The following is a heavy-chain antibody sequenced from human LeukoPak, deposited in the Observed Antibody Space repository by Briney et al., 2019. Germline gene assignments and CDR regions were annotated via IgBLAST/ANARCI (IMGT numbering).Heavy chain of an antibody. Sequence: GGSLRLSCAASGFTFSSYAMSWVRQAPGKGLEWVSAISGSGGSTYYADSVKGRLTISRDNSKNTLYLQMNSLRAEDTAVYYCAKNKDWNDEELDYWGQGTLVTVSS. V-gene: IGHV3-23*01. J-gene: IGHJ4*02. CDR2: ISGSGGST. CDR3: AKNKDWNDEELDY. D-gene: IGHD1-1*01. CDR1: GFTFSSYA.